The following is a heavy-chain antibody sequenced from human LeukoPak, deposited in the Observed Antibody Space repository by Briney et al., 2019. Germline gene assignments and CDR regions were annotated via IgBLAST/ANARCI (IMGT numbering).Heavy chain of an antibody. CDR1: GFSFTIYW. J-gene: IGHJ4*02. CDR2: INQDDSSQ. CDR3: ARLGPVTKDHYCDY. Sequence: GGSLRLSCAASGFSFTIYWMGWVRQAPGKGLEWVANINQDDSSQYNVDAVRGRFTISRDNAKNSLNLQMNSLRGEDTAVYFCARLGPVTKDHYCDYWGQGTLVTVSS. V-gene: IGHV3-7*01. D-gene: IGHD4-17*01.